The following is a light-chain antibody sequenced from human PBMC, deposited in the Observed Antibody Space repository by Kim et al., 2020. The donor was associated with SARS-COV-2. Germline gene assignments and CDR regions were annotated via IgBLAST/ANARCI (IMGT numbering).Light chain of an antibody. CDR1: QGIRDY. CDR3: LHYNSYPYS. Sequence: SASVGDRVTITCRASQGIRDYLAWFQQKPGGAPKSLIYAASTLQSGVPSKFSGSGSGTDFTLTISSLQAEDSATYYCLHYNSYPYSFGQGTKLEI. CDR2: AAS. V-gene: IGKV1-16*02. J-gene: IGKJ2*01.